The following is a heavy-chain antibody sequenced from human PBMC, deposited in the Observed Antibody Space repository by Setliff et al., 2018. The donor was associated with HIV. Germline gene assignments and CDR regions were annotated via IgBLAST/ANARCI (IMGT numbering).Heavy chain of an antibody. J-gene: IGHJ4*01. CDR3: SREGKTALVTKYFDY. D-gene: IGHD5-18*01. CDR1: SGSISSGTYY. Sequence: SETLSLTCTVSSGSISSGTYYWSWIRQYPGKGPEWIGYIDYSGSAFYNPSLKSRITISRDTSKNQFSLKMNSVTAADTAVYYCSREGKTALVTKYFDYWGHGKLVTVSS. CDR2: IDYSGSA. V-gene: IGHV4-31*03.